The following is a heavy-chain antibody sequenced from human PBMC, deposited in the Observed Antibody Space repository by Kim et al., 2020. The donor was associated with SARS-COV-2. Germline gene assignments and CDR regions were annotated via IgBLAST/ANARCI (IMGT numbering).Heavy chain of an antibody. CDR2: IKQDGSEK. D-gene: IGHD3-10*01. V-gene: IGHV3-7*03. CDR3: AKSPRERSGSAFAI. Sequence: GGSLRLSCEASGFSFSSYWMSWVRQAPGKGLEWVANIKQDGSEKHYVDYVKGRFTISRDNAKNSLYVQMNSLRAEDTAIYYCAKSPRERSGSAFAIWGQG. J-gene: IGHJ3*02. CDR1: GFSFSSYW.